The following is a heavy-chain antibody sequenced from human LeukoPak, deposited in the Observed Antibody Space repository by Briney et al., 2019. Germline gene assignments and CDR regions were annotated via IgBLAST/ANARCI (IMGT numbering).Heavy chain of an antibody. D-gene: IGHD3-9*01. CDR2: ISYDGSNK. V-gene: IGHV3-30-3*01. CDR3: ARGRYFDWLKAFDY. CDR1: GFTFSSYA. Sequence: GGSLRLSCAASGFTFSSYAMHWVRQAPGKGLEWGAVISYDGSNKYYADSVKGRFTISRDNSKNTLYLQMNSLRAEDTAVYYCARGRYFDWLKAFDYWGQGTLVTVSS. J-gene: IGHJ4*02.